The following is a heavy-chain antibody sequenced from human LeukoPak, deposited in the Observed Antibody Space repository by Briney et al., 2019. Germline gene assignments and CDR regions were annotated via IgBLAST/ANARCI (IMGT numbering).Heavy chain of an antibody. Sequence: SGGSLRLSCAASGFTFSNAWMSWVRQAPGKGLEWVGRIKSKTDGGTTNYAAPVKGRFTISRDDSKNTLYLQMNSLKTEDTAVYYCTTDGWGFRFDYWGQGTLVTVSS. J-gene: IGHJ4*02. CDR1: GFTFSNAW. CDR2: IKSKTDGGTT. CDR3: TTDGWGFRFDY. D-gene: IGHD7-27*01. V-gene: IGHV3-15*01.